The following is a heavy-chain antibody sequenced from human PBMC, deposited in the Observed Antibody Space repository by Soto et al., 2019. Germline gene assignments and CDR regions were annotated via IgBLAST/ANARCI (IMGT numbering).Heavy chain of an antibody. CDR3: AKGKSTGDIDWFDP. Sequence: EVQLLQSGGGLARPGGSLRLSCTASGFTLQNYAMAWVRQAPGKGLEWVSTLIGGHYGTAYSYSVKGRFTVSRDNSKNFLYLQMNSLGVEDTDMYFCAKGKSTGDIDWFDPWGQGSLVTGSS. CDR1: GFTLQNYA. V-gene: IGHV3-23*01. CDR2: LIGGHYGT. J-gene: IGHJ5*02. D-gene: IGHD3-10*01.